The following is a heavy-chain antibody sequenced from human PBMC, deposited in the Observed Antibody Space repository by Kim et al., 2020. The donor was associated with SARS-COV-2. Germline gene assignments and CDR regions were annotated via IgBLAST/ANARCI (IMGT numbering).Heavy chain of an antibody. V-gene: IGHV3-33*08. CDR1: GFTFSSYG. Sequence: GGSLKLSCAASGFTFSSYGMHWVRQAPGKGLEWVAVIWYDGSNKYYADSVKGRFTISRDNSKNTLYLQMNSLRAEDTAVYYCARDRLEVYGDYDAFDIWGQGTMVTVSS. D-gene: IGHD4-17*01. CDR2: IWYDGSNK. CDR3: ARDRLEVYGDYDAFDI. J-gene: IGHJ3*02.